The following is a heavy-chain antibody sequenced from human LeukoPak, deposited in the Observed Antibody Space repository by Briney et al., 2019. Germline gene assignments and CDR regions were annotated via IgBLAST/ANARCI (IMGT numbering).Heavy chain of an antibody. J-gene: IGHJ4*02. CDR3: LRVPPYSKGRDY. CDR2: INHPGST. V-gene: IGHV4-34*01. CDR1: GGSFSGYY. D-gene: IGHD4-11*01. Sequence: SETLSLTCAVYGGSFSGYYWSWIRQPPGKGLEWIGEINHPGSTNYSPSLKSRVTISVDTSKNQFSLKLSSVTAADTAVYYCLRVPPYSKGRDYGGKGPLVPVPS.